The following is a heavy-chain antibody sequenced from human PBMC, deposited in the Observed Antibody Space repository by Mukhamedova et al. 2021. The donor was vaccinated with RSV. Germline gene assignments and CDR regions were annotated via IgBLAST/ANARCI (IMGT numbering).Heavy chain of an antibody. Sequence: PGNGLEWVSGISSGSSYINYAASVRGRFTISRDNSRTTLYLHMTSLRVDDTAVYYCATVIRGPTQEFHYWGQGTPVTVTS. D-gene: IGHD2-21*01. CDR2: ISSGSSYI. CDR3: ATVIRGPTQEFHY. J-gene: IGHJ1*01. V-gene: IGHV3-23*01.